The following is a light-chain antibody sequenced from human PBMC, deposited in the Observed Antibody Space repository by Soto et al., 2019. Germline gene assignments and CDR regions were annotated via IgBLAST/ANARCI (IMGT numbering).Light chain of an antibody. Sequence: EIVLTQSPGTLSLSPGERATLSCRASQSVRSNYLGWYQQKSGQAPRLLLYGASNRATGIPDRFSGSGSGTDFTLTISRLEPEDFAVYYCQQYGSSPYAFGQGTKLEIK. CDR3: QQYGSSPYA. CDR2: GAS. CDR1: QSVRSNY. J-gene: IGKJ2*01. V-gene: IGKV3-20*01.